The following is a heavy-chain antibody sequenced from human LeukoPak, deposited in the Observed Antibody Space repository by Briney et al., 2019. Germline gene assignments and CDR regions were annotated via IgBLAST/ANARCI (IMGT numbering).Heavy chain of an antibody. J-gene: IGHJ4*02. CDR1: GGSIISRTYY. CDR2: IYYSGST. Sequence: PSKTLSLTCTVSGGSIISRTYYWAWIRQPPGKGLEWIGSIYYSGSTYYNPSLKSRVTISVDTSKNQFSLKLSSVTAADTAVYYCVTQSGDPDDYWGQGTLVTVSS. V-gene: IGHV4-39*01. D-gene: IGHD7-27*01. CDR3: VTQSGDPDDY.